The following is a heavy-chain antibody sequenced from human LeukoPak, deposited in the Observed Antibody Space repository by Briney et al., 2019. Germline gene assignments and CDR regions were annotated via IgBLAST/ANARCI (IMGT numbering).Heavy chain of an antibody. CDR3: ARDRWHYDTSGYYYSYYYYGMDV. Sequence: PGGSLRLSCAASGFSSSSFGFHWVRQAPGKGLEWVAVISFDGKSQYYADSVKGRFAIARDNFKNTLDLQMNSLRVEDTAVYYCARDRWHYDTSGYYYSYYYYGMDVWGQGTAVTVSS. CDR1: GFSSSSFG. J-gene: IGHJ6*02. V-gene: IGHV3-30*03. D-gene: IGHD3-22*01. CDR2: ISFDGKSQ.